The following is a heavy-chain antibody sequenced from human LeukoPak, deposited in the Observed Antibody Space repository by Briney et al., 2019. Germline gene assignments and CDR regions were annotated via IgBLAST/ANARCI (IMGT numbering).Heavy chain of an antibody. Sequence: PSETLSLTCAVSGGSISGYYWSWIRQPPGKGLEWIGYIYYSGSTNYNPSLKSRVTISVDTSKNQFSLKLSSVTAADTAVYYCAADSSGYLFDYWGQGTLVTVSS. CDR1: GGSISGYY. D-gene: IGHD3-22*01. J-gene: IGHJ4*02. CDR2: IYYSGST. V-gene: IGHV4-59*01. CDR3: AADSSGYLFDY.